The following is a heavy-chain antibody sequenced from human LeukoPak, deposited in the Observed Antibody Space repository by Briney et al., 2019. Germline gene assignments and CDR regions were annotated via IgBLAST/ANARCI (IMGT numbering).Heavy chain of an antibody. CDR1: GDSFSTYY. J-gene: IGHJ4*02. Sequence: SETLSLTCTVSGDSFSTYYWSWIRQPAGKGLEWIGRISNSGSASYNPSLKSRVTMSLDTSKNQFSLKLSSVTAADTAVYYCARDATTVTTIIDYWGQATLVTVSS. CDR2: ISNSGSA. D-gene: IGHD4-17*01. CDR3: ARDATTVTTIIDY. V-gene: IGHV4-4*07.